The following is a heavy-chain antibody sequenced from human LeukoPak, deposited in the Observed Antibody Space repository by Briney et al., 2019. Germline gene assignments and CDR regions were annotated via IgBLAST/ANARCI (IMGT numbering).Heavy chain of an antibody. Sequence: SETLSLTCTVSGGSISSSSYYCGWIRQPPGKGLEWIGSIYYSGSTYYNPSLKSRVTISVDTSKNQFSLKLSSVTAADTAVYYCARNDGSYAFDIWGQGTMVTVSS. CDR2: IYYSGST. CDR1: GGSISSSSYY. CDR3: ARNDGSYAFDI. J-gene: IGHJ3*02. V-gene: IGHV4-39*01. D-gene: IGHD1-1*01.